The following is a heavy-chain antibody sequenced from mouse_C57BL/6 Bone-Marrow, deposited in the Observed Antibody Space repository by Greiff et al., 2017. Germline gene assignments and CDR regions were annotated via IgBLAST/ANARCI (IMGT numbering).Heavy chain of an antibody. CDR1: GYTFTSYW. CDR3: ARKNSPYFDY. V-gene: IGHV1-69*01. J-gene: IGHJ2*01. CDR2: IDPSDSYT. Sequence: VQLQQPGAELVMPGASVKLSCKASGYTFTSYWMHWVKQRPGQGLEWIGEIDPSDSYTNYNQKFKGKSTLTVDKSSSTAYMQLSSLTSEDSAVYYCARKNSPYFDYWGQGTTLTVSS.